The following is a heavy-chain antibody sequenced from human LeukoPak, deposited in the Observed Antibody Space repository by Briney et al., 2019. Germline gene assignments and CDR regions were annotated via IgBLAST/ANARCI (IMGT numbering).Heavy chain of an antibody. CDR2: VSSSSSYI. J-gene: IGHJ4*02. CDR3: ARATLDILTGYSPKVFDY. D-gene: IGHD3-9*01. CDR1: AFTFSSYG. Sequence: GSLRLSCAASAFTFSSYGMHWVRQAPGKGLEWVSSVSSSSSYIYYADSVKGRFTISRDNAKNSLYLQMNSLRAEDTAVYYCARATLDILTGYSPKVFDYWGQGTLVTVSS. V-gene: IGHV3-21*01.